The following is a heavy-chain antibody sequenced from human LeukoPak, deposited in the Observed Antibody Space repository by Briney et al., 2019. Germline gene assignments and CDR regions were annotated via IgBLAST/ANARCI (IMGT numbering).Heavy chain of an antibody. V-gene: IGHV3-53*01. CDR1: GFTVSNNY. CDR3: AKSGSSDAFDI. J-gene: IGHJ3*02. D-gene: IGHD3-10*01. CDR2: TYSGGST. Sequence: PGGSLTLSCAASGFTVSNNYMSWVRQAPGKGLKWVSVTYSGGSTYYRDSVKGRFTISRDNSKNTLYLQMNSLRAEDTAVYYCAKSGSSDAFDIWGQGTMVTVSS.